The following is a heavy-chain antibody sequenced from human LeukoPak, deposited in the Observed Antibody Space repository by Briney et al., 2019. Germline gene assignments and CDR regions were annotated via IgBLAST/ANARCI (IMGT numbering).Heavy chain of an antibody. CDR3: ASEISVGHNDY. CDR2: IYTNGST. CDR1: GVSISTYH. V-gene: IGHV4-4*09. J-gene: IGHJ4*02. D-gene: IGHD1-26*01. Sequence: SETLSLTCAVSGVSISTYHWSWIRQPPGKGLEWIGYIYTNGSTNYNPSLKSRVTISVDTSKNQFSLKLSSVTAADTAVYYCASEISVGHNDYWGQGTLVTVSS.